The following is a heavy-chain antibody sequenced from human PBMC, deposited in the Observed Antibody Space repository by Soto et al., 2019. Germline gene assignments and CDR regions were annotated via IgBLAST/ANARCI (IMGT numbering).Heavy chain of an antibody. D-gene: IGHD6-19*01. V-gene: IGHV3-23*01. CDR3: ARRSSGWYFDY. CDR2: ISGSGGST. CDR1: GFPFSSYA. Sequence: EVQLLESGGGLVQPGGSLRLYCAASGFPFSSYARSWVRQAPGKGLEWVSAISGSGGSTYYADSVKGRFTISRDNSKNTLYLQMNSLRAEDTAVYYCARRSSGWYFDYWGQGTLVTVSS. J-gene: IGHJ4*02.